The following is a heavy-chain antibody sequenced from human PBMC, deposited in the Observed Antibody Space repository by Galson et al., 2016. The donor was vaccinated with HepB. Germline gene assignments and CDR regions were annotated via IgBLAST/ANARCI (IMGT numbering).Heavy chain of an antibody. D-gene: IGHD6-19*01. CDR1: GFTFSNSG. J-gene: IGHJ4*02. CDR2: ISYDGFNK. Sequence: SLRLSCAASGFTFSNSGMHWVRQAPGKGLEWVTVISYDGFNKYYADSVKGRFTISRDNSKNTVHLQMNSLRAEDTAVYYCAKDSRFYSRGWGHFDYWGQGTLVTVSS. V-gene: IGHV3-30*18. CDR3: AKDSRFYSRGWGHFDY.